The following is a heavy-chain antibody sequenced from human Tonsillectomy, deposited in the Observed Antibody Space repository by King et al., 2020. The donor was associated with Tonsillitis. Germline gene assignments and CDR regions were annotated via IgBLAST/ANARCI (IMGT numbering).Heavy chain of an antibody. CDR2: IWYDGSYK. CDR3: ATDSPPGEIAAVIAVVLPFDI. J-gene: IGHJ3*02. V-gene: IGHV3-33*08. Sequence: VQLVESGGGVVQPGRSLRLSCAASGFTFSRYGMHWVRQAPGKGLEWVAVIWYDGSYKFYADSVKGRFTISRDNSNNTLYLQMNSLRAEDTAVYYCATDSPPGEIAAVIAVVLPFDIWGQGAMVTVSS. D-gene: IGHD2/OR15-2a*01. CDR1: GFTFSRYG.